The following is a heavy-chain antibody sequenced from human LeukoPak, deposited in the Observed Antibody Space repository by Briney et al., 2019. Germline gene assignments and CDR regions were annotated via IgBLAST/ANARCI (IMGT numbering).Heavy chain of an antibody. V-gene: IGHV3-64D*09. D-gene: IGHD2-15*01. CDR3: VPGHCSGGSCYERIDY. CDR2: ISSNGGST. CDR1: GFTFSSYA. Sequence: GGSLRLSCSASGFTFSSYAMHWVRRAPGKGVEYVSAISSNGGSTYYADSVKGRFTISRDNSKNTLYLQMSSLRAEDTAVYYCVPGHCSGGSCYERIDYWGQGTLVTVSS. J-gene: IGHJ4*02.